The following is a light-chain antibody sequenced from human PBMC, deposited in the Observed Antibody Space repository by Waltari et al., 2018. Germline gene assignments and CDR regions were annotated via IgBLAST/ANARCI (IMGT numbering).Light chain of an antibody. CDR3: TSYRINTTYI. J-gene: IGLJ1*01. Sequence: QSALTQPASVSGSPGQSVTISCTGTSRDIGGYKYVSWYQQRPGKAPKLMLYEVSHRPSGVSTRFSGSKAGNTASLTISGLQPEDEADYYCTSYRINTTYIVGTGTKVTVV. CDR1: SRDIGGYKY. V-gene: IGLV2-14*03. CDR2: EVS.